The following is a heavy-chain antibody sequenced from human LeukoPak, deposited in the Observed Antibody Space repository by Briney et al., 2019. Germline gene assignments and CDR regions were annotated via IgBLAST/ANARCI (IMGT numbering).Heavy chain of an antibody. D-gene: IGHD3-3*01. CDR1: GGSISSSSYY. CDR3: ARLVPRSGYYIRYFDY. Sequence: SETLSLTCTVSGGSISSSSYYWGWIRQPPGMGLEWIGSIYYSGSTYYNPSLKSRVTISVDTSKNQFSLKLSSVTAADTAVYYCARLVPRSGYYIRYFDYWGQGTLVTVSS. CDR2: IYYSGST. J-gene: IGHJ4*02. V-gene: IGHV4-39*07.